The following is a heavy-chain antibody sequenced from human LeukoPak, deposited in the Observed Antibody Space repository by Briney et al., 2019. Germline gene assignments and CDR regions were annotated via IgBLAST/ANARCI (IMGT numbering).Heavy chain of an antibody. D-gene: IGHD6-13*01. V-gene: IGHV4-59*12. CDR3: ARDWYSSSWSYPMDV. J-gene: IGHJ6*02. CDR1: AGSTRGYY. Sequence: SETLSLTCIVSAGSTRGYYWSWIRQPPGKGLEWIGYIYYSGSTKYNPSLKCRVTISVDTSKNQFSLKLSSVTAADTAVYYCARDWYSSSWSYPMDVWGQGTTVTVS. CDR2: IYYSGST.